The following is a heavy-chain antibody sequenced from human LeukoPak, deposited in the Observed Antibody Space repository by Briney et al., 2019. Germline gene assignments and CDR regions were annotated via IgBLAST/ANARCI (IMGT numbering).Heavy chain of an antibody. V-gene: IGHV3-9*01. Sequence: GGSLRLSCAASGFTFNDYAMHWVRQPPGKGLEWLSIISWNSGYIDYADSVKGRFTVSRDNTEDSVYLQMNSLRPEDTALYFCAKVRGTYSSGFFFDSWGQGTLVTVSS. J-gene: IGHJ4*02. CDR1: GFTFNDYA. D-gene: IGHD6-19*01. CDR3: AKVRGTYSSGFFFDS. CDR2: ISWNSGYI.